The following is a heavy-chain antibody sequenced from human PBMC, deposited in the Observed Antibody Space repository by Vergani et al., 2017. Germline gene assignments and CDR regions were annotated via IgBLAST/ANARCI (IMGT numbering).Heavy chain of an antibody. V-gene: IGHV4-39*01. CDR1: NDSVSNTFYY. J-gene: IGHJ5*02. CDR3: TRHWSLVAADNWLDP. CDR2: IYYSGST. Sequence: QVQLQESGPGLVKPSETLSLTCTVSNDSVSNTFYYWGWIRQTPGKGLEWIGSIYYSGSTYYNPSLESRVTMSVDTSKSQFSLKLSSVTAADTAVYYCTRHWSLVAADNWLDPWGQGTLVTVSS. D-gene: IGHD2-15*01.